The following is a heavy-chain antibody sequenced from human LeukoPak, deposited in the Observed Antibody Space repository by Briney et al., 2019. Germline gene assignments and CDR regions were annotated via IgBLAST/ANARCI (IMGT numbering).Heavy chain of an antibody. CDR3: ARSVFGVVIKALGAFDI. J-gene: IGHJ3*02. Sequence: ASVKVSCKASGGTFSSYAISWVRQAPGQGLEWMGGIIPIFGTANYAQKFQGRVTITTDESTSTAYMELSSLRSEDTAVYYCARSVFGVVIKALGAFDIWGQGTMVTVSS. CDR1: GGTFSSYA. V-gene: IGHV1-69*05. CDR2: IIPIFGTA. D-gene: IGHD3-3*02.